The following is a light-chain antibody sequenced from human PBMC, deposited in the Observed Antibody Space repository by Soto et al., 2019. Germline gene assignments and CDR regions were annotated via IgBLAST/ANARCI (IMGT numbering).Light chain of an antibody. J-gene: IGKJ2*01. Sequence: EIVMTQSPATLSVSPGERATLSCRASQSVSSNLAWYQQKPGQAPRLLIYGASTRATGIPGRFSGSGSGTEFTLTISSLQSEDFAIYCCQQYNYWPPKYTFGQGTKLEIK. V-gene: IGKV3-15*01. CDR1: QSVSSN. CDR2: GAS. CDR3: QQYNYWPPKYT.